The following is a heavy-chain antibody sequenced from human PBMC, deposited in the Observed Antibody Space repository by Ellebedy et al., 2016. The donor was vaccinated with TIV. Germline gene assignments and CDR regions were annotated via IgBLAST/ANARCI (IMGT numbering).Heavy chain of an antibody. V-gene: IGHV1-3*01. CDR3: ARKGYVMDV. CDR2: INGGNGNT. J-gene: IGHJ6*02. CDR1: GYTFSSYF. Sequence: AASVKVSCKASGYTFSSYFMHWVRQAPGQSLEWMGWINGGNGNTKYSQKFQDRVTITRDTSASTAYMELSSLRPEDTAVFYCARKGYVMDVWGQGTTVTVSS.